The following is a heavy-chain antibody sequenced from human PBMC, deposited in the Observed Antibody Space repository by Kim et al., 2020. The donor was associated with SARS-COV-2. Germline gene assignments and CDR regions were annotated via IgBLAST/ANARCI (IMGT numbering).Heavy chain of an antibody. V-gene: IGHV3-23*01. Sequence: GGSLRLSCAASGFTFSNYAMSWVRQAPGKGLEWVSTISGSTYYADSVKGRFTISRDNSKNTLYLQMNSLRAEDTAVYYCAKDPNSGISYFDYWGQGTLVTVSS. CDR3: AKDPNSGISYFDY. D-gene: IGHD1-26*01. J-gene: IGHJ4*02. CDR1: GFTFSNYA. CDR2: ISGST.